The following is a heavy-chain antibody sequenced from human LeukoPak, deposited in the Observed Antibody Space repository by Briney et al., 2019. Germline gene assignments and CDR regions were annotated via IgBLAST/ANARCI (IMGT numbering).Heavy chain of an antibody. Sequence: SVKVSCKASGGTFSSYAISWVRQAPGEGLEWVGGIIPIFGTANYAQKFQGRVTITADKSTSTAYMELSSLRSEDTAVYYCARAPTYYDILTGIVSPFDYWGQGTLVTVSS. J-gene: IGHJ4*02. D-gene: IGHD3-9*01. CDR3: ARAPTYYDILTGIVSPFDY. CDR2: IIPIFGTA. CDR1: GGTFSSYA. V-gene: IGHV1-69*06.